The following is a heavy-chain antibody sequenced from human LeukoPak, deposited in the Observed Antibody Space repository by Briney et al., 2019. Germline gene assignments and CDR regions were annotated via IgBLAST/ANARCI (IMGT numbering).Heavy chain of an antibody. D-gene: IGHD1-26*01. CDR2: ISGTSSHI. J-gene: IGHJ4*02. CDR3: AREGSSGSYYNY. Sequence: GGSLRLSCEISGFTFSDYAMNWVRQAPGKGLEWVSSISGTSSHIYYADSVKGRFTVTRDNAKNSLYLQMNSLGAEDTALYYCAREGSSGSYYNYWGQGTLVTVSS. CDR1: GFTFSDYA. V-gene: IGHV3-21*04.